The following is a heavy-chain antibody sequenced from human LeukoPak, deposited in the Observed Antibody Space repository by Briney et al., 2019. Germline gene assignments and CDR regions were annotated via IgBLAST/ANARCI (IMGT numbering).Heavy chain of an antibody. CDR2: INPNSGGT. Sequence: GASVKVSCKASGYTFTGYYMHCVRQAPGQGLEWMGWINPNSGGTNYAQKFQGRVTMTRDTSISTAYMELSRLRSDDTAVYYCARGYHYGSGSYYTDYFDYWGQGTLVTVSS. V-gene: IGHV1-2*02. CDR3: ARGYHYGSGSYYTDYFDY. D-gene: IGHD3-10*01. J-gene: IGHJ4*02. CDR1: GYTFTGYY.